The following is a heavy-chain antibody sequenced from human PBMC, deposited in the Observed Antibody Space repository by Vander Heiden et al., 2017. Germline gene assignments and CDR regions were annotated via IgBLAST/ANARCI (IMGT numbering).Heavy chain of an antibody. J-gene: IGHJ6*02. V-gene: IGHV4-39*01. D-gene: IGHD3-9*01. CDR3: VRITIFSYYYYGMDV. Sequence: PSLKSRVTISVDTSKNQFFLKLSSVTAADTAVYYCVRITIFSYYYYGMDVWGQGTTVTVSS.